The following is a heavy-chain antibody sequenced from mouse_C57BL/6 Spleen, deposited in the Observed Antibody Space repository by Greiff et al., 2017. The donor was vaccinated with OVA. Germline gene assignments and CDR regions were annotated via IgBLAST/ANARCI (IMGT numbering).Heavy chain of an antibody. CDR3: AKRYYSMDY. CDR1: GYSFTGYY. Sequence: VQLQQSGPELVQPGASVKISCTASGYSFTGYYMNWVKQSPEKSLEWIGEINPSTGGNTYNQTFKAKATLTVDTSSSTAYMQLKSLTTKDSAVYSCAKRYYSMDYWGQGTSVTVSA. V-gene: IGHV1-42*01. CDR2: INPSTGGN. J-gene: IGHJ4*01.